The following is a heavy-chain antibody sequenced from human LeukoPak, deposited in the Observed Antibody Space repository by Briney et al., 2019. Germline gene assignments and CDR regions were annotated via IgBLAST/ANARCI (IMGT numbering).Heavy chain of an antibody. CDR3: AGATTVVIPVYGMDV. J-gene: IGHJ6*02. CDR2: INPNSGGT. D-gene: IGHD4-23*01. Sequence: GASVKVSCKASGYTFTGYYMHWVRQAPGQGLEWMGWINPNSGGTYFAQKFQGRVTMTRDTSTSTAYMELRSLRSDDTAVYYCAGATTVVIPVYGMDVWGQGTTVTVSS. CDR1: GYTFTGYY. V-gene: IGHV1-2*02.